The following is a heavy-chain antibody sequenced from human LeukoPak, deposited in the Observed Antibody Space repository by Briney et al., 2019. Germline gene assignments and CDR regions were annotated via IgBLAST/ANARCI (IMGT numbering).Heavy chain of an antibody. Sequence: PGGSLRLSCAASGITASSYAMTWVRQAPGKGLEWVSSISGSGDRTMYADSVKGRFTISRDNFKNSLYLQMNSLRAEDTAVYYCARYCSGGSCYGDDYWGQGTLVTVSS. V-gene: IGHV3-23*01. CDR3: ARYCSGGSCYGDDY. J-gene: IGHJ4*02. CDR1: GITASSYA. D-gene: IGHD2-15*01. CDR2: ISGSGDRT.